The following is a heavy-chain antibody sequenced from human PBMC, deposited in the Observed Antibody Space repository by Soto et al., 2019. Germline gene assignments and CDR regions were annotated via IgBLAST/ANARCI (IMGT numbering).Heavy chain of an antibody. V-gene: IGHV3-23*01. CDR1: GFTFSSYA. D-gene: IGHD2-15*01. J-gene: IGHJ4*02. Sequence: QPGGSLRLSCAASGFTFSSYAMSRVRQAPGKGLEWVSAISGSGGSTYYADSVKGRFTISRDNSKNTLYLQMNSLRAEDTAVYYCAKDRVVVVAYTNFDYWGQGALVTVSS. CDR2: ISGSGGST. CDR3: AKDRVVVVAYTNFDY.